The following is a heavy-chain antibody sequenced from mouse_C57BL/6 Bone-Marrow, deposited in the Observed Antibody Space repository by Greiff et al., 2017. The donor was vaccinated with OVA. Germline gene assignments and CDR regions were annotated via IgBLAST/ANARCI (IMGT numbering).Heavy chain of an antibody. D-gene: IGHD2-1*01. CDR1: GFTFSSYA. CDR3: TRLLDAMDY. J-gene: IGHJ4*01. CDR2: ISSGGDYI. V-gene: IGHV5-9-1*02. Sequence: EVHLVESGEGLVKPGGSLKLSCAASGFTFSSYAMSWVRQTPEKGLEWVAYISSGGDYIYYADTVKGRFTISRDNARNTLYLQMSSLKAEDTAMYYCTRLLDAMDYWGQGTSVTVSS.